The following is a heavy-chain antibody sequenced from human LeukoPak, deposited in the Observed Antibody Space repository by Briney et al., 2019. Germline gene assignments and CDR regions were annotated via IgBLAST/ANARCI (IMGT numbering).Heavy chain of an antibody. CDR1: GFTFSSYS. Sequence: GGSLRLSCAASGFTFSSYSMNWVRQAPGKGLEWVSSISSSSSYIYYADSVKGRFTISRDNAKNSLYLQMNSLRAEDTAVYYCARGLYYDILTGYYPPRDDYYYYMDVWGKGTTVTVSS. D-gene: IGHD3-9*01. CDR3: ARGLYYDILTGYYPPRDDYYYYMDV. CDR2: ISSSSSYI. V-gene: IGHV3-21*01. J-gene: IGHJ6*03.